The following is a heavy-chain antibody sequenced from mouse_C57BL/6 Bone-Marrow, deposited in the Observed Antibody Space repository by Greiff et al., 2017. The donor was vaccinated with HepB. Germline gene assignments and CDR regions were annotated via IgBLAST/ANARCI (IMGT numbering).Heavy chain of an antibody. D-gene: IGHD1-1*01. Sequence: EVKLMESGGGLVQSGRSLRLSCATSGFTFSDFYMEWVRQAPGKGLEWIAASRNKANDYTTEYSASVKGRFIVSRDTSQSILYLQMNALRAEDPAIYYCARSQGYGSSYGFAYWGQGTLVTVSA. J-gene: IGHJ3*01. V-gene: IGHV7-1*01. CDR3: ARSQGYGSSYGFAY. CDR2: SRNKANDYTT. CDR1: GFTFSDFY.